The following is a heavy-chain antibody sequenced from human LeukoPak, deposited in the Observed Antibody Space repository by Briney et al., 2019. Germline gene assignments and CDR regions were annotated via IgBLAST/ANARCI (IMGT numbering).Heavy chain of an antibody. D-gene: IGHD1-26*01. CDR2: ISAYNGNT. J-gene: IGHJ4*02. CDR1: GYTFTSYA. Sequence: ASVKVSCKASGYTFTSYAISWMRQAPGQGLEWMGWISAYNGNTNYAQKLQGRVTMTTDTSTSTAYMELRSLRSDDTAVYYCARDRYSGSYYPDYWGQGTLVIVSS. V-gene: IGHV1-18*01. CDR3: ARDRYSGSYYPDY.